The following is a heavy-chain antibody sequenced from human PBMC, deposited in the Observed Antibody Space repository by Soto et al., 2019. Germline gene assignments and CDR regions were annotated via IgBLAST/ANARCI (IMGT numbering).Heavy chain of an antibody. D-gene: IGHD6-13*01. J-gene: IGHJ4*02. CDR2: IYTNGGT. V-gene: IGHV4-4*07. CDR3: ARGFGSSWYYFDY. Sequence: SETLSLTCTVSGGSISDYYWTWIRQPAGKGLEWIGRIYTNGGTNYNPSLKSRVSMSVDTSKNQFSLKLTSVTAADTAVYYCARGFGSSWYYFDYWGQGTLVTVSS. CDR1: GGSISDYY.